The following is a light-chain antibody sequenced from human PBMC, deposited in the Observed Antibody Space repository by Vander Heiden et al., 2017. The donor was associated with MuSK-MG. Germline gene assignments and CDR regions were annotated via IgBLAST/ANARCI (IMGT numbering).Light chain of an antibody. CDR1: QSVLFIPNNKNY. Sequence: DIVMTLSPDSLAVSLGERATIPCKSSQSVLFIPNNKNYLAWYQQKPRQPPRLLIYGASTREPGVPDRFSGSGSGTDFTLTINSLQAEDVALYYCQQDHNPPSTFGQGTKEEVK. J-gene: IGKJ1*01. V-gene: IGKV4-1*01. CDR2: GAS. CDR3: QQDHNPPST.